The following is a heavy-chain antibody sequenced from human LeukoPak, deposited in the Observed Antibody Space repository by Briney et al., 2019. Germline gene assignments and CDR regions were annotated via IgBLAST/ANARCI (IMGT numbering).Heavy chain of an antibody. D-gene: IGHD2/OR15-2a*01. J-gene: IGHJ4*02. CDR2: ISYDGSNK. CDR1: GFTFSSYG. V-gene: IGHV3-30*03. Sequence: GGSLRLSCAASGFTFSSYGMHWVRQAPGKGLEWVAVISYDGSNKYYADSVKGRFTISKDNAKNTVYLQMNNLRAEDTAAYYCVSFYETYWGRGTLVTVSS. CDR3: VSFYETY.